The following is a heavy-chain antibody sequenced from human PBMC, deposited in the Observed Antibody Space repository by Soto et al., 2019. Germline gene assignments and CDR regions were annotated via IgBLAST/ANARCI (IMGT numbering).Heavy chain of an antibody. CDR2: ISSSSGTI. CDR1: GFTFSSYS. J-gene: IGHJ4*02. Sequence: EVQLVESGGGLVQPGGSLRLSCAASGFTFSSYSMNWVRQAPGKGLEWVSYISSSSGTIYYADSVKGRFTISRDIARNSMYLQMKSLRAEDTAVYYCARDAPPDDYWGQGTLVTVSS. V-gene: IGHV3-48*01. CDR3: ARDAPPDDY.